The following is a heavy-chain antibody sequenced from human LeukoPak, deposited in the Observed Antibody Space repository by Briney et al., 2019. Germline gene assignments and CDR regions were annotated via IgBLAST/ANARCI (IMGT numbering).Heavy chain of an antibody. CDR3: AKKVSVGCSSTSCYVDY. D-gene: IGHD2-2*01. V-gene: IGHV3-33*06. J-gene: IGHJ4*02. CDR2: IWYDGSNK. CDR1: GFTFSSYG. Sequence: GGSLRLSCAASGFTFSSYGMHWVRQAPGKGLEWVAVIWYDGSNKYYADSVKGRFTISRDNSKNTLYLQMNSLRAEDTAVYYCAKKVSVGCSSTSCYVDYWGQGTLVTVSS.